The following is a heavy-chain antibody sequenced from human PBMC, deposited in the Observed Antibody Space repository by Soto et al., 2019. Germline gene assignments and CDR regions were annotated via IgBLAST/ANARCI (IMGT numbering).Heavy chain of an antibody. CDR1: VYTFSHYG. CDR2: ISGNNGAT. V-gene: IGHV1-18*04. CDR3: ARDRMYFRVIGNGFEA. J-gene: IGHJ5*02. Sequence: ASVQVSCKASVYTFSHYGISWVRQAPGQGLEWMGWISGNNGATNYAPKMQGRVTMTIDTSTDTAYMDLRSLTSDDTAVYFCARDRMYFRVIGNGFEARGQGTLVTVSS. D-gene: IGHD2-8*01.